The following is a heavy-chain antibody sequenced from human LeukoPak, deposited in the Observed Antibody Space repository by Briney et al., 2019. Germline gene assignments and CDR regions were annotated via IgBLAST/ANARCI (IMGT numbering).Heavy chain of an antibody. CDR3: TRHPDPETTVTSYYYYYMDV. J-gene: IGHJ6*03. V-gene: IGHV3-73*01. CDR2: IRSKANSYAT. Sequence: PGGSLRLSCAASGFTFSGSAMHWVRQASGKGLEWVGRIRSKANSYATAYAASVKGRFTISRDDSKNTAYLQMNSLKTEDTAVYYCTRHPDPETTVTSYYYYYMDVWGKGTTVTVSS. CDR1: GFTFSGSA. D-gene: IGHD4-17*01.